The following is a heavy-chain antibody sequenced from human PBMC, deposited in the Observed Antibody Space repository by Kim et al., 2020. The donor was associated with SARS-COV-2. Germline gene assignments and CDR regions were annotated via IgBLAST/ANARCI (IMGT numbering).Heavy chain of an antibody. CDR2: IYHSGST. V-gene: IGHV4-4*02. CDR1: GGSISTSGW. J-gene: IGHJ4*02. Sequence: SETLSLTCAVSGGSISTSGWWTWVRQPSGKGLEWIGEIYHSGSTSYNPSLKSRVTISVDKSKNQFSLKLSSVTAAYTAVYYCATADGGSLGYWGQGTLVTVSS. D-gene: IGHD1-26*01. CDR3: ATADGGSLGY.